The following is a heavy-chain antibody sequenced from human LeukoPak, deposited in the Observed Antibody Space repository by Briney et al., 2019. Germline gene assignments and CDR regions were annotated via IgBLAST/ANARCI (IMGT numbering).Heavy chain of an antibody. CDR1: GFTFSSYS. V-gene: IGHV3-48*04. Sequence: GGSLRLSCAASGFTFSSYSTNWVRQAPGKGLEWVSYISSSSSTIYYADSVKGRFTISRDNAKNSLYLQMNSLRAEDTAVYYCFLLAAYYYGSGTGGYWGQGTLVTVSS. CDR2: ISSSSSTI. J-gene: IGHJ4*02. D-gene: IGHD3-10*01. CDR3: FLLAAYYYGSGTGGY.